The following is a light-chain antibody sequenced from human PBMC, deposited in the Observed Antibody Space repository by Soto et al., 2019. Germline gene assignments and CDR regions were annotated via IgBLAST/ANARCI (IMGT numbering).Light chain of an antibody. CDR2: DTY. Sequence: EIIMTQSPATLSVSPGEGVTLSCRASQGIGDTLAWYQHKPGQTHRLLIYDTYARATGVQARFSGSRSGTEFTLTIKSLQSEDFAVYYCKRYNNWPLTFGGGTKVDIK. CDR3: KRYNNWPLT. J-gene: IGKJ4*01. V-gene: IGKV3-15*01. CDR1: QGIGDT.